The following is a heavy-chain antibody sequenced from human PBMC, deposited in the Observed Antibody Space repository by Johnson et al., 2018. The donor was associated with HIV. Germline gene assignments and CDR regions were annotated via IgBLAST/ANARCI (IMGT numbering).Heavy chain of an antibody. Sequence: VQLVESGGGLVQPGGSLRLSCAASGFTFSSFGMHWVRQAPGKGLEWVAFIRYDENNKYYADSVKGRFTISRDNSKNTLYLQMNSLRAEDMAVYYCARERSGSYYVDAFDIWGQGTMVTVSS. J-gene: IGHJ3*02. D-gene: IGHD1-26*01. V-gene: IGHV3-30*02. CDR1: GFTFSSFG. CDR3: ARERSGSYYVDAFDI. CDR2: IRYDENNK.